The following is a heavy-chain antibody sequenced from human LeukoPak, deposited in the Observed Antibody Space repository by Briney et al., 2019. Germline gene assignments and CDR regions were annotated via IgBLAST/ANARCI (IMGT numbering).Heavy chain of an antibody. CDR3: AKDRGSGSYHTFDY. CDR2: ISWNSGSI. Sequence: AGGSLRLSCAASGFTFDDYAMHWVRQAPGKGLEWVSGISWNSGSIGYADSVKGRFTISRDNAKNSLYLQMNSLRAEDTALYYCAKDRGSGSYHTFDYWGQGTLVTVSS. V-gene: IGHV3-9*01. D-gene: IGHD3-10*01. CDR1: GFTFDDYA. J-gene: IGHJ4*02.